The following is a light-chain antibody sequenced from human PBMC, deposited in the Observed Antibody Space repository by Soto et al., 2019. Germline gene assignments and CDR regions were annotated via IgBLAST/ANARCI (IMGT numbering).Light chain of an antibody. Sequence: QSVLTQPPSASGSPGQSVTISCTGTSSDVGGYNYLSWYQQHPGKAPKLLIYEITKRASGVPNRFSGSKSGNTASLTVSGLQAEYEADYYCSSLADGDNYVFGTGTKVTVL. CDR2: EIT. J-gene: IGLJ1*01. CDR1: SSDVGGYNY. V-gene: IGLV2-8*01. CDR3: SSLADGDNYV.